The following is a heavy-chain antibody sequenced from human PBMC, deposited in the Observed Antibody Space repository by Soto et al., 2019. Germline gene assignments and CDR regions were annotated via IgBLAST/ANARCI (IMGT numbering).Heavy chain of an antibody. CDR1: GGTFRNSA. J-gene: IGHJ6*02. D-gene: IGHD1-1*01. CDR3: ARDNDRPQLGGNYYYILDV. CDR2: IMPIFRTP. V-gene: IGHV1-69*13. Sequence: ASVKVSCKASGGTFRNSAISWVRQAPGQGLEWMGGIMPIFRTPDYALKFQGRVTITADESTTTAYMELSGLRSDDTAVYYCARDNDRPQLGGNYYYILDVWGQGTTVTVSS.